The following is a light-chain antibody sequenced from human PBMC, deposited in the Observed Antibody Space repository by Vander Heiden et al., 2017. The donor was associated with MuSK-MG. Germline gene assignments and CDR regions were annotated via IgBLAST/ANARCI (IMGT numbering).Light chain of an antibody. V-gene: IGKV1-39*01. J-gene: IGKJ4*01. CDR3: QQSYSTRLT. Sequence: DIQMTQSPSSLPASVGDRVTITCRASQSISNYLNWYQHKPGKAPKLLIYAASSLQSGVPSRFSGSGSGTDFTLTISSLQPEDFATYYCQQSYSTRLTFGGGTKVEIK. CDR1: QSISNY. CDR2: AAS.